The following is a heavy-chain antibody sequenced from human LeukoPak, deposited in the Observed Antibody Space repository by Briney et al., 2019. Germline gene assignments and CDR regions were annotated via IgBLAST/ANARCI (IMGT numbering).Heavy chain of an antibody. J-gene: IGHJ4*02. V-gene: IGHV4-34*01. D-gene: IGHD3-10*01. Sequence: SETLSLTCAVYGGSFSGYYWSWIRQPPGKGLEWIGEINYSGSTNYNPSLKSRVTISVDTSKNQFSLKLSSVTAADTAVYYCARHKRMVRGVPLDYWGQGTLVTVSS. CDR3: ARHKRMVRGVPLDY. CDR2: INYSGST. CDR1: GGSFSGYY.